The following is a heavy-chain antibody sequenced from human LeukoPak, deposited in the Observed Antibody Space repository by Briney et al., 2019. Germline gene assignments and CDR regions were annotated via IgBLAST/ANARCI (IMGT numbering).Heavy chain of an antibody. CDR3: TTYFCSGGSCYYFDY. J-gene: IGHJ4*02. CDR2: IKSKTDGGTT. Sequence: PGGSLRLSCAASGFTFSNAWMSWVRQAPGKGLEWVGRIKSKTDGGTTDYAAPVKGRFTISRDDSENTLYLQMNSLKTEDTAVYYCTTYFCSGGSCYYFDYWGRGTLVTVSS. V-gene: IGHV3-15*01. CDR1: GFTFSNAW. D-gene: IGHD2-15*01.